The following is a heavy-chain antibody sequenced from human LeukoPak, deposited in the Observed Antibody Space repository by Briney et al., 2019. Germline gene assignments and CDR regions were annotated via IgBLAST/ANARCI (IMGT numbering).Heavy chain of an antibody. CDR1: GFTVSSNY. CDR3: ARAEGSGSYFGY. CDR2: IYSGGST. J-gene: IGHJ4*02. D-gene: IGHD3-10*01. V-gene: IGHV3-53*01. Sequence: GGSLRLSCAASGFTVSSNYMSWVRQAPGKGLEWVSVIYSGGSTYYADSVKGRFTISRDNSKNTLYLQMYSLRAEDTAVYYCARAEGSGSYFGYWGQGTLVTVSS.